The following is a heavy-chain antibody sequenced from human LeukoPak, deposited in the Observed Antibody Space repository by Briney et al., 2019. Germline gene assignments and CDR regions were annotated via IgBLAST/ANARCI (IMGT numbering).Heavy chain of an antibody. CDR2: INHNGNVN. V-gene: IGHV3-7*03. D-gene: IGHD3-3*01. CDR3: ARDQYDTWSRRGNFDS. CDR1: GFTFSSYW. Sequence: GGSLRLSCAASGFTFSSYWMNWARQAPGKGLEWLASINHNGNVNYYVDSVKGRFTISRDNAKNSLYLQMNSLRVEDTAVFYCARDQYDTWSRRGNFDSWGQGTLVIVSS. J-gene: IGHJ4*02.